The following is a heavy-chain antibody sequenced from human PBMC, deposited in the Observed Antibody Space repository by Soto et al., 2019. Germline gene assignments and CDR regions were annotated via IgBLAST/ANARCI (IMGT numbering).Heavy chain of an antibody. CDR3: ARFDYYDSSGYYGGQWD. J-gene: IGHJ4*02. CDR1: GFSLSTSGVG. Sequence: QITLKESGPTLVKPTQTLTLTCTFSGFSLSTSGVGVGWIRQPPGKALEWLALIYWDDDKRYSPSLKSRLTITTDTSQNQVVLTMTNMDPVDTATYYCARFDYYDSSGYYGGQWDWGQGTLVTVSS. D-gene: IGHD3-22*01. CDR2: IYWDDDK. V-gene: IGHV2-5*02.